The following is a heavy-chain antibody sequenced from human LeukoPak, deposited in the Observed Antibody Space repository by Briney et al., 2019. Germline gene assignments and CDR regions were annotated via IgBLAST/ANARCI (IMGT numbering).Heavy chain of an antibody. D-gene: IGHD4-17*01. V-gene: IGHV3-23*01. CDR2: ISGSGGST. J-gene: IGHJ4*02. CDR1: GFTFSSYA. Sequence: GGSLRLSCAASGFTFSSYAMSWVRQAPGKGLEWVSAISGSGGSTYYADSVRGRFTISRDNSKNTLYLQMNSLRAEDTAVYYCAKCHGDYVYFDYWGQGTLVTVSS. CDR3: AKCHGDYVYFDY.